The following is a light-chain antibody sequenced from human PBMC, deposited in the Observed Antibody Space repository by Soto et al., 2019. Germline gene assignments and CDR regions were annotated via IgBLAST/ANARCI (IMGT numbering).Light chain of an antibody. Sequence: EIVLTQSPGTLSLSPGERATLSCRASHSVTSDYLAWYTQKPGQPPRLLIYDASNRATGIPARFSGSGSGHDFTLTIGSLEPEDFAAYYCQRCRNWSTTFGPGTNVDI. CDR2: DAS. J-gene: IGKJ1*01. V-gene: IGKV3-11*01. CDR1: HSVTSDY. CDR3: QRCRNWSTT.